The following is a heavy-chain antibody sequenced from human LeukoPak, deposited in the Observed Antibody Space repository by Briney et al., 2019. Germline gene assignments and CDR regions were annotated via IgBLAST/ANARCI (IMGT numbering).Heavy chain of an antibody. V-gene: IGHV3-7*03. CDR3: ARDRVTMVRGVIIHYGMDV. D-gene: IGHD3-10*01. CDR1: GFTFSSYW. J-gene: IGHJ6*04. Sequence: GGSLRLSCAASGFTFSSYWMSWVRQAPGKGLEWVANIKQDGSEKYYVDSVKGRFTISRDNAKNSLYLQMNSLRAEGTAVYYCARDRVTMVRGVIIHYGMDVWGKGTTVTVSS. CDR2: IKQDGSEK.